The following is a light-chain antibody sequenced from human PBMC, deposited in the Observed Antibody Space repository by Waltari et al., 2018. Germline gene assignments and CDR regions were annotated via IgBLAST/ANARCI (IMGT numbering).Light chain of an antibody. J-gene: IGLJ2*01. CDR3: QSYDSRLSSHVI. V-gene: IGLV1-40*01. CDR1: RSNIGAGYD. CDR2: ANS. Sequence: QSVLTHPPSVSGPPGQQVTIACTARRSNIGAGYDVHSYQQLPGTAPKLLIYANSNRPSGVPDRFSGSKSGTSASLAITGLQAEDEADYYCQSYDSRLSSHVIFGGGTKLTVL.